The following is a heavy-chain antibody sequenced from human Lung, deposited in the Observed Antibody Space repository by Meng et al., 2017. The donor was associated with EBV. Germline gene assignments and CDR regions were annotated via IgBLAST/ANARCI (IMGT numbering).Heavy chain of an antibody. D-gene: IGHD2-15*01. Sequence: QVRLLQLGFELKKPVASVTVSCKASGYPFTSYTMNWVRQAPGQGLEWMGWINTNTANPTYAQGFTGRFVFSLDTSVSTAYLQISSLKAADTAVYYCARLYCSGGSCYTIDYWGQGTLVTVSS. CDR1: GYPFTSYT. CDR3: ARLYCSGGSCYTIDY. V-gene: IGHV7-4-1*02. J-gene: IGHJ4*02. CDR2: INTNTANP.